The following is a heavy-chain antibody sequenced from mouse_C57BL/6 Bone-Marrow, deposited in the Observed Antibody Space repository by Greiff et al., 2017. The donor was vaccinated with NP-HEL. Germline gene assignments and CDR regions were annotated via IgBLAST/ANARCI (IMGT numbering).Heavy chain of an antibody. CDR3: ARGPSYYYGSSYWYFDV. V-gene: IGHV5-4*01. D-gene: IGHD1-1*01. J-gene: IGHJ1*03. Sequence: EVQRVESGGGLVKPGGSLKLSCAASGFTFSSYAMSWVRQTPEKRLEWVATISDGGSYTYYPDNVKGRFTISRDNAKNNLYLQMSHLKSEDTAMYYCARGPSYYYGSSYWYFDVWGTGTTVTVSS. CDR1: GFTFSSYA. CDR2: ISDGGSYT.